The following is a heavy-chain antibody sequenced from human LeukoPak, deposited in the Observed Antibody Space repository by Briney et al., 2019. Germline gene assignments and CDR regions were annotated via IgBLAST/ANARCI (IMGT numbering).Heavy chain of an antibody. CDR3: ARDMYYDFWSGYYPPYYFYGMDV. V-gene: IGHV3-7*01. Sequence: GGSLRLSCAASGFTFSYYWMSWVRQAPGKGLEWVANIKQDGSEEYYVDSVKGRFTISRDNAKNSLSLQMNSLRAEDTAVYYCARDMYYDFWSGYYPPYYFYGMDVWGQGTTVTVSS. CDR1: GFTFSYYW. D-gene: IGHD3-3*01. J-gene: IGHJ6*02. CDR2: IKQDGSEE.